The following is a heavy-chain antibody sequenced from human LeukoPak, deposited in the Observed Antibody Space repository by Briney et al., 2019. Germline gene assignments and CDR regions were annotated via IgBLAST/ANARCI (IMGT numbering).Heavy chain of an antibody. CDR2: IIPSGGST. CDR3: ARDGGDGSGYYYYDY. Sequence: GASVKVSCKASGYTFTTSHMHWVRQAPGQGLAWIGIIIPSGGSTSYAQKLQGRVTMTSDTSTSTAYMELSSLKSEDTAVYYCARDGGDGSGYYYYDYWGQGTLVTVSS. J-gene: IGHJ4*02. D-gene: IGHD3-22*01. V-gene: IGHV1-46*04. CDR1: GYTFTTSH.